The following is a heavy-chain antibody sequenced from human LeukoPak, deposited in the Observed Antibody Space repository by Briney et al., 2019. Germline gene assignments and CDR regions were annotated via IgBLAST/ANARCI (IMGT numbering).Heavy chain of an antibody. Sequence: GASVKVSCKASGYTFTNYAVHWVRQAPGQRPEWMGRINPGDGDTKYSQNFQGRVTFARDTSASTAFMELSSQRSEDTAVYYCARRGVTTRDSYYYAMHVWGQGTTVTVSS. CDR3: ARRGVTTRDSYYYAMHV. D-gene: IGHD2-21*02. CDR1: GYTFTNYA. CDR2: INPGDGDT. J-gene: IGHJ6*02. V-gene: IGHV1-3*01.